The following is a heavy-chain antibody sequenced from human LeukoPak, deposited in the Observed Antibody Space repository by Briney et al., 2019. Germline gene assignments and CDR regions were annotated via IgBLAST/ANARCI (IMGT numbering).Heavy chain of an antibody. CDR3: ARLPSEPQIEKDAFDI. CDR1: GYSFTSYW. D-gene: IGHD1-14*01. J-gene: IGHJ3*02. CDR2: IYPGDSDT. V-gene: IGHV5-51*01. Sequence: GESLKISCKGSGYSFTSYWIGWVRQMPGKGLEWMGIIYPGDSDTRYSPSFQGQVTISADKSISTAYLQWSSLKASDTAMYYCARLPSEPQIEKDAFDIWGQGTMVTVSS.